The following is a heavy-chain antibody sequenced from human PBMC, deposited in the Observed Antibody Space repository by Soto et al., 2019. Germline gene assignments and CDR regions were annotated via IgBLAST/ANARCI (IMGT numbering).Heavy chain of an antibody. CDR3: AKVGITMVRGGIYFDY. V-gene: IGHV3-9*01. CDR2: ISWNSGSI. J-gene: IGHJ4*02. D-gene: IGHD3-10*01. CDR1: GFTFDDYA. Sequence: SLRPSCAASGFTFDDYAMRWVRQSPGKGLEWVSGISWNSGSIGYADSVKGRFTISRDNAKNSLYLQMNSLRAEDTALYYCAKVGITMVRGGIYFDYWGQGTLVTVSS.